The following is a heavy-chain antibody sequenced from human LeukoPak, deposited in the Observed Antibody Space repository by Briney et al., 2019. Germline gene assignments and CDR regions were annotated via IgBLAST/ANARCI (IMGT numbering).Heavy chain of an antibody. Sequence: EPGGSLRLSCAASGFTVSSNYMSWVRQAPGKGLEWVSVIYSGGSTYYADSVKGRFTISRDNSKNTLYLQMNSLRAEDTAVYYCARASYGDYVDYWGQGTLVTVSS. CDR3: ARASYGDYVDY. CDR1: GFTVSSNY. CDR2: IYSGGST. J-gene: IGHJ4*02. D-gene: IGHD4-17*01. V-gene: IGHV3-53*01.